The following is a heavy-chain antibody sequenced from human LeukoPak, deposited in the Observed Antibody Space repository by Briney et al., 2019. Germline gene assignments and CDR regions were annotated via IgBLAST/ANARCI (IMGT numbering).Heavy chain of an antibody. Sequence: GRSLRLSCAASGFTFSSYGMHWVRQAPGKGLEWVAVIWYDGSNKYYGDSVKGRFTISRDNSKNTLYLQMNSLRAEDTAVYYCARETWAGTYYYYMDVWGKGTTVTASS. V-gene: IGHV3-33*01. CDR2: IWYDGSNK. CDR3: ARETWAGTYYYYMDV. CDR1: GFTFSSYG. D-gene: IGHD3-10*01. J-gene: IGHJ6*03.